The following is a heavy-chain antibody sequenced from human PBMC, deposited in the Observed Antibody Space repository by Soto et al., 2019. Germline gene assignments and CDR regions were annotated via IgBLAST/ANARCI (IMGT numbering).Heavy chain of an antibody. CDR1: GGSISSYY. CDR2: IYYSGST. CDR3: ARGPYGGRPIFGY. Sequence: PSETLSLTCTVSGGSISSYYWSWIRQPPGKGLEWIGYIYYSGSTNYNPSLKSRVTISVDTSKNQFSLKLSSVTAADTAVYYCARGPYGGRPIFGYWGQGTLVTVSS. J-gene: IGHJ4*02. V-gene: IGHV4-59*01. D-gene: IGHD4-17*01.